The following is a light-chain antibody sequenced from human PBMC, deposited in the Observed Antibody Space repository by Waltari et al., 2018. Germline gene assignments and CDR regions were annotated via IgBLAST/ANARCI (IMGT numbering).Light chain of an antibody. V-gene: IGKV2-30*01. Sequence: DVVMTQSPLSLPVTLGQPASISCRSSQSLVSSDGSTYLNWSQQRPGQSPRRLIYRVSTRNSGVPDRFSGSGSGTDFTLEISRVEAEDVGFYYCMQGTHWPPTFGGGTKVEIK. J-gene: IGKJ4*01. CDR2: RVS. CDR1: QSLVSSDGSTY. CDR3: MQGTHWPPT.